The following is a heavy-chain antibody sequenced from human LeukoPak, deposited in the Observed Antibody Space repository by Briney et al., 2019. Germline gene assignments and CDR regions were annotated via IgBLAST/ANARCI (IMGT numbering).Heavy chain of an antibody. CDR3: ARCGGDCYHDGAFDI. J-gene: IGHJ3*02. CDR1: GFTVIGNY. Sequence: PGGSLRLSCAASGFTVIGNYMSWVRQAPGKGLEGVSIMYSGGNTHYADSVKGRFTISRDNSKNTLYPQMNSLSAEDTAAYYCARCGGDCYHDGAFDISGHGTTVTVS. V-gene: IGHV3-53*01. D-gene: IGHD2-21*02. CDR2: MYSGGNT.